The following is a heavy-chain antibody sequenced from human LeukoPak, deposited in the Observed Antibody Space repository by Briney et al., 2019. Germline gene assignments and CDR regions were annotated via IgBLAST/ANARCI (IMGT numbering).Heavy chain of an antibody. D-gene: IGHD5-12*01. CDR2: IIPILGIA. CDR1: GGTFSSYA. V-gene: IGHV1-69*04. J-gene: IGHJ5*02. CDR3: ARDRDIVATITGFNWFDP. Sequence: ASVKVSCKASGGTFSSYAISWVRQAPGQGLEWMGRIIPILGIANYGQKFQGRVTITADKSTSTAYMELSSLRSEDTAVYYCARDRDIVATITGFNWFDPWGQGTLVTVSS.